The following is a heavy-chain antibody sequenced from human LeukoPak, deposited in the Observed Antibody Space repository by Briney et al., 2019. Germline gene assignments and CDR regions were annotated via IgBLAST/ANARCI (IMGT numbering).Heavy chain of an antibody. CDR2: IYYSGST. V-gene: IGHV4-59*01. CDR3: AREPQYYYGWGAEAFDI. D-gene: IGHD3-10*01. CDR1: GGSISSYY. Sequence: SETLSLTCTVSGGSISSYYWSWIRQPPGKGLEWIGYIYYSGSTNYNPSLKSRVTISVDTSKNQFSLKLSSVTAADTAVYYCAREPQYYYGWGAEAFDIGGQGTMVTVSS. J-gene: IGHJ3*02.